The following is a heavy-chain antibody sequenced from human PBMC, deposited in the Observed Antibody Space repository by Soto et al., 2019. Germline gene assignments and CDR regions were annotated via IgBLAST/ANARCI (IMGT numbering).Heavy chain of an antibody. V-gene: IGHV3-23*01. J-gene: IGHJ1*01. D-gene: IGHD2-21*02. CDR1: GFTFSSYA. Sequence: GGSLRLSCAASGFTFSSYAMSWVRQAPGKGLEWVSAISGSGGSTYYADSVKGRFTISRDNSKNTLYLQMNSLRAEDTAVYYCAKRVPYCGGDCYSEYFQHWGQGTLVTVSS. CDR3: AKRVPYCGGDCYSEYFQH. CDR2: ISGSGGST.